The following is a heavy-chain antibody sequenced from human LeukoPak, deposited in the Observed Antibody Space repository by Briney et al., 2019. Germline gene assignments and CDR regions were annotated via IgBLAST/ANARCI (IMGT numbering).Heavy chain of an antibody. Sequence: SAKVSCKASGGTFSSYAISWVRQAPGQGLEWMGGIIPIFGTANYAQKFQGRVTITADKSTSTAYMELSSLRSEDTAVYYCARLSGGDIVVFDYWGQGTLVTVSS. V-gene: IGHV1-69*06. D-gene: IGHD5-12*01. CDR3: ARLSGGDIVVFDY. CDR1: GGTFSSYA. CDR2: IIPIFGTA. J-gene: IGHJ4*02.